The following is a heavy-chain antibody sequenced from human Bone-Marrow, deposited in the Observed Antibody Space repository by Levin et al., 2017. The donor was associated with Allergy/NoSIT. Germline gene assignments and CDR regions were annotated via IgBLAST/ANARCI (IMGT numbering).Heavy chain of an antibody. D-gene: IGHD3-10*01. V-gene: IGHV3-23*01. J-gene: IGHJ3*02. CDR2: ISGSGGST. CDR3: VREGDYGSGTYGFDI. CDR1: GFTFSNSA. Sequence: LSGGSLRLSCAASGFTFSNSAMSWVRQAPGKGLEWVSAISGSGGSTYYSDSVKGRFTVSRDNSKNTVSLQMDSLRAEDTAVYYGVREGDYGSGTYGFDIWGQGTMVTVSS.